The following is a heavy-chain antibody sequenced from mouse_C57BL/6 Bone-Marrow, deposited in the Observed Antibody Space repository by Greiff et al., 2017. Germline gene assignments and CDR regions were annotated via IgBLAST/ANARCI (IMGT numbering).Heavy chain of an antibody. J-gene: IGHJ4*01. V-gene: IGHV1-55*01. CDR3: ARKAQATVYYYAMDY. CDR1: GYTFTSYW. Sequence: QVQLKQPGAELVKPGASVKMSCKASGYTFTSYWITWVKQRPGQGLEWIGDIYPGSGSTNYNEKFKSKATLTVDTSSSTAYMQLSSLTSEDSAVYYCARKAQATVYYYAMDYWGQGTSVTVSS. D-gene: IGHD3-2*02. CDR2: IYPGSGST.